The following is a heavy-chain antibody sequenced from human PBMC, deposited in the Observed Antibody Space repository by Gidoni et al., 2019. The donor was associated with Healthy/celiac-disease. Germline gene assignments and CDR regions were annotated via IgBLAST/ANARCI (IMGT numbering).Heavy chain of an antibody. Sequence: EVQLVESGGGLVTPGGSLRLSCAASGFTFSNAWMSWVRQAPGKGLEWVGRIKSKTDGGTTDYAAPVKGRFTISRDDSKNTLYLQMNSLKNEDTAVYYCTTGLYDILTGYSHLDVWGKGTTVTVSS. D-gene: IGHD3-9*01. J-gene: IGHJ6*04. CDR1: GFTFSNAW. CDR3: TTGLYDILTGYSHLDV. CDR2: IKSKTDGGTT. V-gene: IGHV3-15*01.